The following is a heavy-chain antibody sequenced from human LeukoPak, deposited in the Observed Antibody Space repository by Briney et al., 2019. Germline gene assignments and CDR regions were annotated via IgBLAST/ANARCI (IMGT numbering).Heavy chain of an antibody. J-gene: IGHJ4*02. V-gene: IGHV4-34*01. CDR1: GGSFSGYY. D-gene: IGHD2-15*01. Sequence: SETLSLTCAVYGGSFSGYYWSWIRQPPGKGLEWIREINHSGSTNYNPSLKSRVTIPVDTSKNQFSLKLSSVTAADTAVYYCARGCSGGSCYPADPFDYWGQGTLVTVSS. CDR2: INHSGST. CDR3: ARGCSGGSCYPADPFDY.